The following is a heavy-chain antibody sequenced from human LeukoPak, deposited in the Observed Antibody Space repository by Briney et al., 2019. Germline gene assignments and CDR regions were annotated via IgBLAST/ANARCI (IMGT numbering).Heavy chain of an antibody. CDR2: IKGDGSHT. V-gene: IGHV3-74*01. CDR1: GFTFSKYW. J-gene: IGHJ5*01. CDR3: VRDWDHFDFDS. D-gene: IGHD3-9*01. Sequence: GWSLRLSCAVSGFTFSKYWMHWVRQAPGNGLVWVSRIKGDGSHTIYADSVKGRFTISRDNAKNTLYLQMKSLRAEDTAVYYCVRDWDHFDFDSWGLGTLVTVSS.